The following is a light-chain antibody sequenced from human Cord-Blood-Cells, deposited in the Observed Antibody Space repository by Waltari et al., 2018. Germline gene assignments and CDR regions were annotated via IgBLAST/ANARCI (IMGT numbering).Light chain of an antibody. CDR3: QQSYSTPPA. CDR1: QSISSY. J-gene: IGKJ2*01. V-gene: IGKV1-39*01. CDR2: AAS. Sequence: DIQMTQPPSSLSASVGARVTITCRASQSISSYLNWYQQKPGKAPKLLIYAASSLQSGVPSRFSGSGSGTDFTLTISSLQPEDFATYYCQQSYSTPPAFGQGTKLEIK.